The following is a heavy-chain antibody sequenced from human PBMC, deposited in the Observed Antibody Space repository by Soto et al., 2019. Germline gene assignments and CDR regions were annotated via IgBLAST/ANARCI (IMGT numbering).Heavy chain of an antibody. CDR1: GFTFSSYS. CDR2: ITASGGTT. J-gene: IGHJ3*02. Sequence: LRPSCAVSGFTFSSYSMTWVRQAPGKGLEWVAHITASGGTTYYADPVKGRFTISRDTSRNTLYLQMNSLRAEDTALYYCAKCMQAYWNYHAHNIWGQGTMVTVSS. V-gene: IGHV3-23*01. CDR3: AKCMQAYWNYHAHNI. D-gene: IGHD1-7*01.